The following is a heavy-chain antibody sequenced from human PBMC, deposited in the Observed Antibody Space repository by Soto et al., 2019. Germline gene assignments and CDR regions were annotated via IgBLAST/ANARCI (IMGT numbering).Heavy chain of an antibody. CDR3: ARGGMYSRHDYYYYGMDV. J-gene: IGHJ6*02. CDR1: GYTFTSYA. D-gene: IGHD6-13*01. V-gene: IGHV1-3*05. CDR2: INAGNGNT. Sequence: QVQLVQSGAEEKKPGASVKVSCKASGYTFTSYAMHWVRQAPGQRLEWMGWINAGNGNTKYSQKFQGRVTITRDTSASSAYMELSSLRSEDTAVYYCARGGMYSRHDYYYYGMDVWGQGTTVTVSS.